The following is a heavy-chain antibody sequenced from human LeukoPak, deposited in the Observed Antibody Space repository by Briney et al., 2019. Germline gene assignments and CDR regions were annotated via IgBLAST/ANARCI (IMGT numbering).Heavy chain of an antibody. V-gene: IGHV4-59*08. Sequence: SETLSLTCSVSGGSISGYYWTWIRQPPGKGLEWIGYIYNSEYTNYNPSLKSRVTISVDTSKNQLSLKLTSVTAGDTAVYYCARPALSGSHRDAFDIWGQGTMVTVSS. CDR2: IYNSEYT. J-gene: IGHJ3*02. D-gene: IGHD3-16*02. CDR3: ARPALSGSHRDAFDI. CDR1: GGSISGYY.